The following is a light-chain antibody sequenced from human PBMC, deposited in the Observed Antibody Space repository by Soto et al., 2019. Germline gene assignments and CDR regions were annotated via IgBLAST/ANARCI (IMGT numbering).Light chain of an antibody. CDR3: ATWEDSLNARYV. CDR2: GND. V-gene: IGLV1-44*01. CDR1: SSNIGSNY. J-gene: IGLJ1*01. Sequence: QSVLTQPTSASGTPGQRVTISCSGSSSNIGSNYVNWYQQLPGTAPNLLIYGNDRRPSGVPARFSGSKSGTSASLAISGLQSEDEADYYCATWEDSLNARYVFGTGTKAPS.